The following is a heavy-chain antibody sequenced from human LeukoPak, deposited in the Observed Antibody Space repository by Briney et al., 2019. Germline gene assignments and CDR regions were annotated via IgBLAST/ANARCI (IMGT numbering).Heavy chain of an antibody. CDR2: IKSKTDGGTT. J-gene: IGHJ4*02. CDR1: GFTFSNAW. D-gene: IGHD3-22*01. Sequence: GGSLRLSCAASGFTFSNAWMSWVRQAPGKGLEWVGRIKSKTDGGTTDYAAPVKGRFTISRDDSKNTLYLQMNSLKTEDTAVYYCTTTLGYYYDSSGYDYWGQGTLVTVSS. CDR3: TTTLGYYYDSSGYDY. V-gene: IGHV3-15*01.